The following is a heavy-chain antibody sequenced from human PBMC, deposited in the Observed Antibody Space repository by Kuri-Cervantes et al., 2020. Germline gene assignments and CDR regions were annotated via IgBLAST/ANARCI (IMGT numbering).Heavy chain of an antibody. V-gene: IGHV4-30-4*01. D-gene: IGHD2-2*02. CDR2: IYYSGST. CDR3: ARELIPKYYLDY. Sequence: SETLSLTCTVSGGSISSGDYYWSWIRQPPGKGLEWIGYIYYSGSTYYNPSLKSRVTISVDTSKNQFSLKLSSVTAADTAVYYCARELIPKYYLDYWGQGTLVTVSS. J-gene: IGHJ4*02. CDR1: GGSISSGDYY.